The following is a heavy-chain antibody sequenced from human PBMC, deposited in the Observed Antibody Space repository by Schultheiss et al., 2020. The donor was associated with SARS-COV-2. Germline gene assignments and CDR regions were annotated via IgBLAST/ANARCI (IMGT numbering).Heavy chain of an antibody. D-gene: IGHD6-6*01. V-gene: IGHV4-34*01. J-gene: IGHJ6*03. CDR1: GGSFSGYY. CDR3: ARHGLYSSSSVYYYYYMDV. Sequence: SQTLSLTCAVYGGSFSGYYWSWIRQPPGKGLEWIGYIYHSGSTYYNPSLKSRVTISVDRSKNQFSLKLSSVTAADTAVYYCARHGLYSSSSVYYYYYMDVWGKGTTVTVSS. CDR2: IYHSGST.